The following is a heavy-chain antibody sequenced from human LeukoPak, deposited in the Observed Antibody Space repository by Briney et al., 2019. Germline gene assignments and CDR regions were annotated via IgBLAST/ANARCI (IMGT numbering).Heavy chain of an antibody. CDR1: GFTFDNYG. V-gene: IGHV3-23*01. Sequence: GGSLRLSCAASGFTFDNYGIGWVRQAPGKGLEWVSGISGSGGRTYYADSVKGRFTISRDNSKNTQFLQLNSQGVEDTATYYCAIPTCSGSGYCSTSDPFHTWGQGTMVTVSS. CDR2: ISGSGGRT. CDR3: AIPTCSGSGYCSTSDPFHT. J-gene: IGHJ3*02. D-gene: IGHD2-2*03.